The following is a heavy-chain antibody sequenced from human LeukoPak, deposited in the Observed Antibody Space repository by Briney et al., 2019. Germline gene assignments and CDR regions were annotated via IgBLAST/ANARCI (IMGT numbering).Heavy chain of an antibody. J-gene: IGHJ4*02. CDR1: GFTFSSYA. D-gene: IGHD1-26*01. V-gene: IGHV3-23*01. CDR3: AKDRGPYSGSYSDY. Sequence: GRSLRLSCAASGFTFSSYAMSWVRQAPGKGLEWVSAISGSGGSTYYADSVKGRFTISRDNSKNTLYLQMNSLRAEDTAVYYCAKDRGPYSGSYSDYWGQGTLVTVSS. CDR2: ISGSGGST.